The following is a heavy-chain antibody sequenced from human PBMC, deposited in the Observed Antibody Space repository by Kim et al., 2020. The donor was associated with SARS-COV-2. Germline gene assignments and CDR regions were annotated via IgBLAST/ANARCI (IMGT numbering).Heavy chain of an antibody. J-gene: IGHJ4*02. CDR2: INSDGSIT. D-gene: IGHD1-26*01. CDR1: GFTFSTYW. Sequence: GGSLRLSCAASGFTFSTYWMHWVRQAPGKGLVWVSRINSDGSITNYADSVKGRFTISRDNAKNTLYLQMNSLRVEDTAVYYCARGLLDSDPRVYWGQGTLVTVSS. CDR3: ARGLLDSDPRVY. V-gene: IGHV3-74*01.